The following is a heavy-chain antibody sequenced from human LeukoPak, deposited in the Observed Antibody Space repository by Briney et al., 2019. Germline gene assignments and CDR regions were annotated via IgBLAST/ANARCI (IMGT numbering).Heavy chain of an antibody. V-gene: IGHV4-61*02. CDR1: GGSISSNSYY. J-gene: IGHJ4*02. CDR3: ASSKKGGGSGY. D-gene: IGHD2-15*01. Sequence: PSETLSLTCTVSGGSISSNSYYWRWIRQPAGKGLEWIARIYTSGSTNYNPSLKSRVTISVDTSKNQFSLKLNSVTAADTAVYFCASSKKGGGSGYWGQGTLVTVSS. CDR2: IYTSGST.